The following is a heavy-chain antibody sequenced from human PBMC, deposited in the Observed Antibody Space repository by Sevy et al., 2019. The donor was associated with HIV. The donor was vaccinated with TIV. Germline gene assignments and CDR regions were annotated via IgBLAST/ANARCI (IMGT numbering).Heavy chain of an antibody. V-gene: IGHV3-23*01. D-gene: IGHD6-13*01. CDR1: GFIFSGYV. Sequence: GGSLRLSCAASGFIFSGYVMSWVRQAPGKGLEWVSGFSASGGSTYYAYSVKGRFTISRDNSKNTLDLQMNSIRVEDTAVYYCAKDASSSRTGGTFQHWGQGTLVTVSS. CDR3: AKDASSSRTGGTFQH. CDR2: FSASGGST. J-gene: IGHJ1*01.